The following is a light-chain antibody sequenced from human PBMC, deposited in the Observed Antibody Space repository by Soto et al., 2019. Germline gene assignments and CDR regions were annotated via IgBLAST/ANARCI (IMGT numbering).Light chain of an antibody. J-gene: IGKJ4*01. CDR1: QNVYNK. CDR3: QQYHNWPAT. V-gene: IGKV3-15*01. CDR2: GAS. Sequence: EIVMTQSPATLSVSPGERVTFSCRASQNVYNKLAWYQHKPGQAPRLLISGASTGATGVPPRFSGSGSGTDFTLTVNSLQSEDIAVYYCQQYHNWPATFGGGTKVDIK.